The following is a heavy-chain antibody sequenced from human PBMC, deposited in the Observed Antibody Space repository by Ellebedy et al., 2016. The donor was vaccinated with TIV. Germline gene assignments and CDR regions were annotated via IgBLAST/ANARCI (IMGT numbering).Heavy chain of an antibody. D-gene: IGHD3-16*01. J-gene: IGHJ4*02. CDR1: GFTFANYA. Sequence: GESLKISCAGSGFTFANYAMTWVRQVPGKGLEWFSSIRGRDGRTSYTDSAKGRFTISRDNSKNTLFLQMNNLRVEDTAMYYCARDDALDGGYLDSWGQGTLVTVSS. CDR2: IRGRDGRT. V-gene: IGHV3-23*01. CDR3: ARDDALDGGYLDS.